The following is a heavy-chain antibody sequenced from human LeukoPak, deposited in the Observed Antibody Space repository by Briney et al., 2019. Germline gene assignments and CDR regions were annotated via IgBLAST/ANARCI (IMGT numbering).Heavy chain of an antibody. Sequence: SETLSLTCTVSGGSISRGGYYWSWIRQPPGKGLEWIGYIYHSGSTYYNPSLKSRVTISVDRSKNQFSLKLSSVTAADTAVYYCARVYPTYYYDSVRHGVWFDPWGQGTLVTVSS. V-gene: IGHV4-30-2*01. J-gene: IGHJ5*02. CDR1: GGSISRGGYY. D-gene: IGHD3-22*01. CDR2: IYHSGST. CDR3: ARVYPTYYYDSVRHGVWFDP.